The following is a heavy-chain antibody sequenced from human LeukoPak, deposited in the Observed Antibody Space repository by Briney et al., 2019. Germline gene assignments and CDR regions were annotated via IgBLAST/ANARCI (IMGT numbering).Heavy chain of an antibody. J-gene: IGHJ4*02. D-gene: IGHD5-18*01. CDR3: ARQFGSDTAMDIDY. Sequence: GEALKISCKGSGYSFTSYWIGWVRQLPGKDGVGMGIIYPGDSDTRYSPSFQGQVTISADKSINTAYLQWSSVKASDTAMYYCARQFGSDTAMDIDYWGQGTLVTVSS. CDR2: IYPGDSDT. V-gene: IGHV5-51*01. CDR1: GYSFTSYW.